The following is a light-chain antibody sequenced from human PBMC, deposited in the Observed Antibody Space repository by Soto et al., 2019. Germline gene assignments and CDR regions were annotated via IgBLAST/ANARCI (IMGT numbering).Light chain of an antibody. Sequence: PSTLSASVGARVTITCRARQSITRWLAWYQQKPGKAPKLLIYDASNRATGVPARFSGSRSGTDFTLTISRLEPEDFAVYYCQQYGSSPLTFGGGTKVDIK. V-gene: IGKV1-5*01. J-gene: IGKJ4*01. CDR2: DAS. CDR1: QSITRW. CDR3: QQYGSSPLT.